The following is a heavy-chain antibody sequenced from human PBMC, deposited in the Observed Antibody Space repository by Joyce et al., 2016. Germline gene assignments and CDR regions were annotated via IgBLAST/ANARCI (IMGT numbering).Heavy chain of an antibody. J-gene: IGHJ6*03. CDR2: ISSDGTET. CDR1: GFTFGDYW. Sequence: EVQLVESGGGLVQPGGSLRLSCAASGFTFGDYWMHWVRQVPGKGMVCVSSISSDGTETKYAAPLRGRVTISRDNARLYLQMNSLRAEDTAVYYCAKGAAVHQRPHRANFNFYYMDVWGKGTAVTVSS. V-gene: IGHV3-74*01. D-gene: IGHD6-25*01. CDR3: AKGAAVHQRPHRANFNFYYMDV.